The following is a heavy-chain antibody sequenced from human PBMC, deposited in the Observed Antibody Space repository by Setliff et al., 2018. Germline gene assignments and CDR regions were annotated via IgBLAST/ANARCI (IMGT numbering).Heavy chain of an antibody. CDR3: ARGHYSSSSG. D-gene: IGHD6-6*01. J-gene: IGHJ4*02. CDR2: IKEDGSEK. Sequence: PGGSLRLSCAASGFTFSSYWMNWVRQAPGKGLEWVANIKEDGSEKHYVDSVRGRFTISRDNAKNSLFLQMNSLRVEDTAVYYCARGHYSSSSGWGQGTLVTVSS. V-gene: IGHV3-7*03. CDR1: GFTFSSYW.